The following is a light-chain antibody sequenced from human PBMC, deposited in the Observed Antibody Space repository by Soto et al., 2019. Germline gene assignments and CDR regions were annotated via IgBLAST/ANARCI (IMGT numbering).Light chain of an antibody. J-gene: IGKJ1*01. Sequence: DIQMTQSPSTVSASVGDRVTITCRASQSISSWLAWYQQRPGRAPKLLIYKAANLQSGVPSRFSGSGSGTEFTLTISSLQPDDFATYYCQQYGSYRTFGQGTKVDIK. CDR3: QQYGSYRT. CDR2: KAA. V-gene: IGKV1-5*03. CDR1: QSISSW.